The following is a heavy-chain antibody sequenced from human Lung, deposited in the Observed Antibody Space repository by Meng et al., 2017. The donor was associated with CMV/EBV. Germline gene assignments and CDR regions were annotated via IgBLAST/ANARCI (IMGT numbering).Heavy chain of an antibody. CDR2: IYSGGST. J-gene: IGHJ4*02. V-gene: IGHV3-66*02. CDR1: GFTVSSND. Sequence: GSGFTVSSNDMSWVRQAPGKGLEWVSVIYSGGSTYYADSVKGRFTISRDNSKNTLYLQMNSLRAEDTAVYYCARGRPDFWSGYCDYWGQGTLVTVSS. CDR3: ARGRPDFWSGYCDY. D-gene: IGHD3-3*01.